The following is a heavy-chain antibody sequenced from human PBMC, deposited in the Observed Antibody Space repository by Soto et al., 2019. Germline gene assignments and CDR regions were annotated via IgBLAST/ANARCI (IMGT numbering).Heavy chain of an antibody. J-gene: IGHJ4*02. D-gene: IGHD3-22*01. CDR2: TYYSGST. CDR1: GGSISSSSYF. Sequence: SETLSPTCTVSGGSISSSSYFWGWVRPPPGKGLEWIGSTYYSGSTYYNPSLKSRVTISVDTSKNQFSLKLSSVTAADTAVYYCASEIYYDSSGYYGFEYWGQGTLVTVLL. V-gene: IGHV4-39*01. CDR3: ASEIYYDSSGYYGFEY.